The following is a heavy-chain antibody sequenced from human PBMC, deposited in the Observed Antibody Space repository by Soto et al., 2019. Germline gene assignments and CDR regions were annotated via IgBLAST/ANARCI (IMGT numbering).Heavy chain of an antibody. D-gene: IGHD3-16*02. Sequence: GGSLRLSCAASGFTFIYYWMSWVRQAPGKGLEWVGSVNQDGSGGYYVDSLKGRFTISRDNAKNSLFLQMHNMRAEDTAVYYCESRCAACMHVASWRQVALVTVS. CDR2: VNQDGSGG. J-gene: IGHJ4*02. CDR3: ESRCAACMHVAS. V-gene: IGHV3-7*03. CDR1: GFTFIYYW.